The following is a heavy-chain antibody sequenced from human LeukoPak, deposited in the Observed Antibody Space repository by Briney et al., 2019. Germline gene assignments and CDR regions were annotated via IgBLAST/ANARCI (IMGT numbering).Heavy chain of an antibody. CDR3: ARAKGPNLTPHWFDP. J-gene: IGHJ5*02. Sequence: GGSLRLSCAASGFAFTTYWMTWIRQAPGKGLEWVANINLDGNEVHYVDSLKDRFTISRDNARNSLYLQMNSLRAEDTAVYYCARAKGPNLTPHWFDPWGQGTLVTVSS. CDR1: GFAFTTYW. CDR2: INLDGNEV. V-gene: IGHV3-7*04.